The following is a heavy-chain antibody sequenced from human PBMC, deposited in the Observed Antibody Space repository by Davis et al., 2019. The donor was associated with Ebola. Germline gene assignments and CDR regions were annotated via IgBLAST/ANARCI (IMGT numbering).Heavy chain of an antibody. Sequence: SETLSLTCIVSDYSISSGYYWGWIRQPPGKGLEWIGSIHHSGRATSYNPSLKSRVTISVDTSRNQFSLKMRSVTAADTAVYYCARNSITKFNWLDPWGQGALVTVSS. CDR1: DYSISSGYY. CDR3: ARNSITKFNWLDP. CDR2: IHHSGRAT. V-gene: IGHV4-38-2*02. D-gene: IGHD1-14*01. J-gene: IGHJ5*02.